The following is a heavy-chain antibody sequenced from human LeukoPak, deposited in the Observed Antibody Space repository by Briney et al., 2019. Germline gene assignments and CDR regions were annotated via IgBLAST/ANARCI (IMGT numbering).Heavy chain of an antibody. J-gene: IGHJ1*01. D-gene: IGHD3-9*01. CDR2: ISGSGGST. V-gene: IGHV3-23*01. CDR3: AKDDYDILTGSFQH. CDR1: GFTFSGYA. Sequence: QPGGSLRLSCAASGFTFSGYAMSWVRQAPGKGLEWVSAISGSGGSTYYADSVKGRFTISRDNSKNTLYLQMNSLRAEDTAVYYCAKDDYDILTGSFQHWGQGTLVTVSS.